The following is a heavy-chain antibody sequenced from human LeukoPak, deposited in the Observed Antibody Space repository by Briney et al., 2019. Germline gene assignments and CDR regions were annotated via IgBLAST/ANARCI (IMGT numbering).Heavy chain of an antibody. Sequence: SETLSLTCAVYGGSFSGYYWSWIRQPPGKGLEWIGEINHSGSTNYNPSLKSRVTISVDTSKNQFSLKLSSVTAADTAVYYCARIAAAGPNLIDYWGQGALVTVSS. D-gene: IGHD6-13*01. CDR1: GGSFSGYY. V-gene: IGHV4-34*01. J-gene: IGHJ4*02. CDR3: ARIAAAGPNLIDY. CDR2: INHSGST.